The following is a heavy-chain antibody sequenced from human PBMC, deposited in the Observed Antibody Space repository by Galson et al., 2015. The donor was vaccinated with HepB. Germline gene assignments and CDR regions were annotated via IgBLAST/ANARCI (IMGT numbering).Heavy chain of an antibody. V-gene: IGHV1-8*01. J-gene: IGHJ3*02. Sequence: SVKVSCKASGYTFTSYDINWVRQATGQGLEWMGWMNPNSGNTGYAQKFQGRVTMTRNTSISTAYMELSSLRSEDTAVYYCARELDYPFERDDAFDIWGQGTMVTVSS. CDR2: MNPNSGNT. D-gene: IGHD3/OR15-3a*01. CDR1: GYTFTSYD. CDR3: ARELDYPFERDDAFDI.